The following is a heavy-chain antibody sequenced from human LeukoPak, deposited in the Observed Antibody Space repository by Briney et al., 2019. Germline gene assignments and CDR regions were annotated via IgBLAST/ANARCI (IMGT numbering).Heavy chain of an antibody. CDR2: VRSKAYGGTT. D-gene: IGHD2-8*01. CDR1: GFTFGDYA. J-gene: IGHJ6*02. CDR3: SRLYEILDV. Sequence: AGGSLRLSCTVSGFTFGDYAMSWVRQAPGKGLEWVSFVRSKAYGGTTEYAASVKGRFTISRDDSKSIAYLQMNSLKTEDTAVYYCSRLYEILDVWGQGTTVTVSS. V-gene: IGHV3-49*04.